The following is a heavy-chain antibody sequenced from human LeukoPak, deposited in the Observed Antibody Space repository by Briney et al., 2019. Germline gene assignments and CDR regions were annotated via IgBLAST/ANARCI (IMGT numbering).Heavy chain of an antibody. D-gene: IGHD3-22*01. V-gene: IGHV3-23*01. CDR1: GFTFSSYA. Sequence: GGSLRLSCAASGFTFSSYAMSWVRQAPGKGLEWVSAISGSGGSTYYADSVKGRFTISRDNSKNTLYLQMNSLRAEDTAVYYCARDSNYYDSSFFDYWGQGTLVTVSS. CDR3: ARDSNYYDSSFFDY. CDR2: ISGSGGST. J-gene: IGHJ4*02.